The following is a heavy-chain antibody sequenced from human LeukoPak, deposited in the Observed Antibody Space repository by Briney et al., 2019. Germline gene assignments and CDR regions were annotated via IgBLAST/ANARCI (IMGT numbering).Heavy chain of an antibody. CDR1: GYTFTGYY. CDR3: ARVHRDIVATPGDY. CDR2: INPNSGGT. Sequence: ASVKVSCKASGYTFTGYYMHWVRQAPGQGLEWMGWINPNSGGTNYAQKFQGRVTMTRDTSISTAYMELSSLRSDDTGVYYCARVHRDIVATPGDYWGQGTLVTVSS. D-gene: IGHD5-12*01. J-gene: IGHJ4*02. V-gene: IGHV1-2*02.